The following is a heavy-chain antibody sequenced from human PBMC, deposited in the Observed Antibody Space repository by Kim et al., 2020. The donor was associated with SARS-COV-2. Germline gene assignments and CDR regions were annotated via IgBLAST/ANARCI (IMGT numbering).Heavy chain of an antibody. J-gene: IGHJ3*02. D-gene: IGHD3-10*01. V-gene: IGHV3-30*02. CDR3: AKDPRGVIPFDI. Sequence: YADSVKGRFTISRDNSKNTLYLQMNSLRAEDTDVYYCAKDPRGVIPFDIWGQGTMVTVSS.